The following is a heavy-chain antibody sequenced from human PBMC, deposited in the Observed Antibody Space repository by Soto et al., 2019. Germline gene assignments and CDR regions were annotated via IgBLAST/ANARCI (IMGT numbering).Heavy chain of an antibody. V-gene: IGHV3-23*01. CDR1: GFTFSSYT. J-gene: IGHJ4*02. D-gene: IGHD3-3*01. Sequence: SGGSLRLSCAASGFTFSSYTMSWVRQAPGKGLEWVSAISGSGGSTYYADSVKGRFTISRDNSKNTLYLQMNSLRAEDTAVYYCARSGYYGPFDYWGQGTLVTVSS. CDR3: ARSGYYGPFDY. CDR2: ISGSGGST.